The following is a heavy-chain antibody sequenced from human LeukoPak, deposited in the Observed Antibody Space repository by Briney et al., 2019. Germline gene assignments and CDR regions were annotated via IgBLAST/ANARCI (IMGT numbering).Heavy chain of an antibody. V-gene: IGHV3-43*01. CDR3: AKDGYYDSSGYPDY. J-gene: IGHJ4*02. CDR2: ISWNGGST. D-gene: IGHD3-22*01. CDR1: GFTFHDYT. Sequence: PGGSLRLSCAASGFTFHDYTMHWVRQAPGKGLEWVSLISWNGGSTYYADSVKGRFTISRDNSKNSLYLQMNSPRTEDTALYYCAKDGYYDSSGYPDYWGQGTLVTVSS.